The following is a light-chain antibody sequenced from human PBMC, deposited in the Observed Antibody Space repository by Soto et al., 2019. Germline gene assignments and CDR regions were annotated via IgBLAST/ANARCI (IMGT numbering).Light chain of an antibody. V-gene: IGLV1-40*01. J-gene: IGLJ1*01. Sequence: QSVLTQPPSVSGAPGQRVTISCTGSSSNIGAGYDVHWYQQLPGTAPKLLMNGKSNRPSGVPDRFSGSKSGTSASLAITGLQAEDEADYYCQSYDSSLSRTVFGTGTKLTVL. CDR1: SSNIGAGYD. CDR2: GKS. CDR3: QSYDSSLSRTV.